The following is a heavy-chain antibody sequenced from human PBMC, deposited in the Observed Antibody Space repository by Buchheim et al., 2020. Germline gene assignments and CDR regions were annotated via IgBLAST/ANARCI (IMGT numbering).Heavy chain of an antibody. CDR2: INHSGST. CDR1: GGSSSGYY. J-gene: IGHJ6*02. Sequence: QVQLQQWGAGLLKPSETLSLTCAVYGGSSSGYYWSWIRQPPGKGLEWIGEINHSGSTNYNPSLKSRVTISVDTSKNQFSLKLSSVTAADTAVYYCARGRVVVVPAYYYYGMDVWGQGTT. D-gene: IGHD2-2*01. CDR3: ARGRVVVVPAYYYYGMDV. V-gene: IGHV4-34*01.